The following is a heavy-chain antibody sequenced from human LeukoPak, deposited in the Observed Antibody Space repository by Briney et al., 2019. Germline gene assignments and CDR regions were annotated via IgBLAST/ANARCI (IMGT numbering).Heavy chain of an antibody. D-gene: IGHD4-23*01. CDR3: ARDDGGNSALGDY. Sequence: GSLRLSCAASGFTFSSYEMNWVRQAPGKGLEWVSYISSSGSTIYYADSVKGRFTISRDNAKNSLYLQMNSLRAEGTAVYYCARDDGGNSALGDYWGQGTLVTVSS. CDR2: ISSSGSTI. CDR1: GFTFSSYE. J-gene: IGHJ4*02. V-gene: IGHV3-48*03.